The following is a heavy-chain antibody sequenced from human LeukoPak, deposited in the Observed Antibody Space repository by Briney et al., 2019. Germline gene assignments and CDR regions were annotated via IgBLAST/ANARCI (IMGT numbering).Heavy chain of an antibody. CDR1: EYTFTGYY. Sequence: ASVKVSCKASEYTFTGYYMHWVRQAPGQGLEWMGWINPNSGGTNYAQKFQGRVTMTSDTSISTAYMELSRLRSGDTALYYCTRGSYYDSSGYSGVRLFDYWGQGTPVTVPS. CDR3: TRGSYYDSSGYSGVRLFDY. D-gene: IGHD3-22*01. V-gene: IGHV1-2*02. CDR2: INPNSGGT. J-gene: IGHJ4*02.